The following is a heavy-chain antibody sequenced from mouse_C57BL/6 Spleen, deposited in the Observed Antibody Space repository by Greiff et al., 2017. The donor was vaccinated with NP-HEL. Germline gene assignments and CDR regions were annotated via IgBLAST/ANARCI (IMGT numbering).Heavy chain of an antibody. CDR3: ARGVQAFAY. D-gene: IGHD3-2*02. V-gene: IGHV1-82*01. CDR1: GYAFSSSW. J-gene: IGHJ3*01. Sequence: VQLQQSGPELVKPGASVKISCKASGYAFSSSWMNWVKQRPGKGLEWIGRIYPGDGDTNYNGKFKGKATLTADKSSSTAYMQLSSLTSEDSAVYFCARGVQAFAYWGQGTLVTVSA. CDR2: IYPGDGDT.